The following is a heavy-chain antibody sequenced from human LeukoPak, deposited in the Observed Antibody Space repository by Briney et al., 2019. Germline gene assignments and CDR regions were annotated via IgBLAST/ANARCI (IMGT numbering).Heavy chain of an antibody. J-gene: IGHJ4*02. CDR3: VRNLGGPLDY. V-gene: IGHV3-74*01. Sequence: GGSLRLSCAASGFTFSSYWMHWVRQAPGKGLVWVSRINPDGSGTDYADSVKGRFTISRDNARNTLYLQMNSLRAEDTAVYYCVRNLGGPLDYWGQGTLVTVSS. CDR2: INPDGSGT. CDR1: GFTFSSYW.